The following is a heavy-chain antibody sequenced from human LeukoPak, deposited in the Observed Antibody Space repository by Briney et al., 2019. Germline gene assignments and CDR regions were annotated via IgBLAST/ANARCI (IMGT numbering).Heavy chain of an antibody. CDR2: IYYSGST. CDR3: ARYANSPYYYYAMDV. Sequence: PSETLSLTCTVSGGSIIGYYLSWIRQPPAKGVEWIGSIYYSGSTNYNPSLKSRVTISVETSKNQFSLKLSSVTAADTAVYYCARYANSPYYYYAMDVWGQGTTVTVSS. J-gene: IGHJ6*02. V-gene: IGHV4-59*12. CDR1: GGSIIGYY. D-gene: IGHD4/OR15-4a*01.